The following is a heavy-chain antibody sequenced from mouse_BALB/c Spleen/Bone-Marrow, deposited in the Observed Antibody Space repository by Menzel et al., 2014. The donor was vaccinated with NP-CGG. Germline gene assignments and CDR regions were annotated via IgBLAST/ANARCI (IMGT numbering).Heavy chain of an antibody. V-gene: IGHV4-1*02. Sequence: VQLKQSGGGLVQPGGSLKLSCAASGFDFSRYWMSWVRQAPGKGLEWIGKINPDSSTINYTPSLKDKFIISRDNAKNTLYLQMSKVRSEDTALYYCARLHYYGSFAYWGQGTLVTVSA. CDR3: ARLHYYGSFAY. CDR2: INPDSSTI. J-gene: IGHJ3*01. D-gene: IGHD1-2*01. CDR1: GFDFSRYW.